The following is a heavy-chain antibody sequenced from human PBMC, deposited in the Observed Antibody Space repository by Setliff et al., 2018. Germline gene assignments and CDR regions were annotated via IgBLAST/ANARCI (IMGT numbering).Heavy chain of an antibody. D-gene: IGHD2-8*01. J-gene: IGHJ4*02. V-gene: IGHV1-18*01. CDR1: GYSFTMYG. CDR3: SKLVRYCTTTACQGASGAEF. Sequence: ASVKVSCKASGYSFTMYGVNWVRQAPGQGIEWMGWISPFSRHTEYSQKFKGRVAVTTDASTSTAYLDLWSLTFNDTAVYYCSKLVRYCTTTACQGASGAEFWGQGTLVTVSS. CDR2: ISPFSRHT.